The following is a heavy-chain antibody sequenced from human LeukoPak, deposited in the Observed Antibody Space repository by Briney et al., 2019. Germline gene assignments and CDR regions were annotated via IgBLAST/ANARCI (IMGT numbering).Heavy chain of an antibody. D-gene: IGHD4-17*01. J-gene: IGHJ4*02. V-gene: IGHV3-23*01. Sequence: QSGGSLRLSCAASGFTFDDYAMTWVRQAPGKGLEWVSLINGGSGSSYYTDSVKGRLTVSRDNSKNTLYLQMNSLRDEDTAVYYCAKGQGYNYGDSIDYWGQGTLVTVSS. CDR1: GFTFDDYA. CDR2: INGGSGSS. CDR3: AKGQGYNYGDSIDY.